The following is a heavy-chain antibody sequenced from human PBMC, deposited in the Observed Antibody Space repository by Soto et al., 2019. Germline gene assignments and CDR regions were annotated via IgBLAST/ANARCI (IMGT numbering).Heavy chain of an antibody. CDR2: ISGSADRT. V-gene: IGHV3-23*01. D-gene: IGHD3-3*01. CDR1: GFTFDSYA. CDR3: AKDTVGGYSFWSGYYSDGLDV. J-gene: IGHJ3*01. Sequence: EVKLLESGGGLAQPGGSLRLSCVGSGFTFDSYAIRWVRQAPGERLQWIAAISGSADRTDYAHYVRGRFTISRDNAKKPVHLQMDSLRVEDTAVYFCAKDTVGGYSFWSGYYSDGLDVWCQGTLVSVS.